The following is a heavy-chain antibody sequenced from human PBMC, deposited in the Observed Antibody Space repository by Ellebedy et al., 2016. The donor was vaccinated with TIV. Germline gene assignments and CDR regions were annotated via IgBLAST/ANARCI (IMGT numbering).Heavy chain of an antibody. CDR1: GYTFASYD. J-gene: IGHJ5*02. CDR3: ARDPSNWFDP. CDR2: MNPKSGNT. V-gene: IGHV1-8*01. Sequence: AASVKVSCKASGYTFASYDINWVRQANGQGLEWMGWMNPKSGNTGYAQKFQGRVTMTRNTSISTAFMELSSLRSDDTAVYYCARDPSNWFDPWGQGTLVTVSS.